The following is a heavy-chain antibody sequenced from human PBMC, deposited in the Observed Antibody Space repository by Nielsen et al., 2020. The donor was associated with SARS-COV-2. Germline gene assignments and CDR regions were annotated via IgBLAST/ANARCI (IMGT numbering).Heavy chain of an antibody. J-gene: IGHJ4*02. CDR3: ARGGYDFWSGYYTGPGYYFDY. V-gene: IGHV3-30*04. Sequence: GGSLRLSCAASGFTFSSYAMHWVRQAPGKGLEWVAVISYDGSNKYYADSVKGRFTISRDNSKNTLYLQINSLRAEDTAVYYCARGGYDFWSGYYTGPGYYFDYWGQGTLVTVSS. D-gene: IGHD3-3*01. CDR1: GFTFSSYA. CDR2: ISYDGSNK.